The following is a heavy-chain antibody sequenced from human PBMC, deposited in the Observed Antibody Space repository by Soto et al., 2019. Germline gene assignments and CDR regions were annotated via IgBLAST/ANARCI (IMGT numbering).Heavy chain of an antibody. Sequence: SETLSLTCAVSGGSCTSNNWWTWVRQPPGQGLEWIGELYRTGSTNYNPSLKSRVTISLDKSENQFSLKVTSLTAADTAVYYCASRDPGTSVDYWGQGTLVTVSS. V-gene: IGHV4-4*02. D-gene: IGHD1-7*01. J-gene: IGHJ4*02. CDR2: LYRTGST. CDR1: GGSCTSNNW. CDR3: ASRDPGTSVDY.